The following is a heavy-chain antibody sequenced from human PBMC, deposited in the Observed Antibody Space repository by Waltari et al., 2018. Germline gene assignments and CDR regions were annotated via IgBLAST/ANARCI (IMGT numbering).Heavy chain of an antibody. J-gene: IGHJ4*02. CDR2: IKQDGSEK. D-gene: IGHD4-17*01. CDR3: ARVDYGDYGRFDY. V-gene: IGHV3-7*01. CDR1: GFTFSSYW. Sequence: EVQLVESGGGLVQPGGSLRLSCAASGFTFSSYWMSWVRQAQGKWLEGVANIKQDGSEKDYVDSVKGRFTISRDNAKNSLYLQMNSLRAEDTAVYYCARVDYGDYGRFDYWGQGTLVTVSS.